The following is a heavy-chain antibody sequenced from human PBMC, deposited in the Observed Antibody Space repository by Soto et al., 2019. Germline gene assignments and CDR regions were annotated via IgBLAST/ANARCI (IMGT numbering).Heavy chain of an antibody. Sequence: PSETLSLTCTVSGGSINYSYWTWIRQPPGKGLEWIGYISYTGSANYNASLKSRLTISVDTSKNQFSLKLSSVTAADTAVYYCAGWDYDILTGNSPFDYWGQGTLVTVSS. V-gene: IGHV4-59*01. D-gene: IGHD3-9*01. CDR3: AGWDYDILTGNSPFDY. J-gene: IGHJ4*02. CDR1: GGSINYSY. CDR2: ISYTGSA.